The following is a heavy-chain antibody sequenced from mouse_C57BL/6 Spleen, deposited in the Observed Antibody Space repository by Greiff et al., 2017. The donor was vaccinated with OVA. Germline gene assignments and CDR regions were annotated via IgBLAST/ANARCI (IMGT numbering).Heavy chain of an antibody. Sequence: VHLVESGGGLVKPGGSLKLSCAAFGFTFSDYGMHWVRQAPEKGLEWVAYISSGSSTIYYADTVKGRFTISRYNAKNTLYLQMTSVRSADTALYYLARPHYGVCYYALYYWGQGTSVTVSS. D-gene: IGHD1-1*02. J-gene: IGHJ4*01. CDR3: ARPHYGVCYYALYY. CDR1: GFTFSDYG. V-gene: IGHV5-17*01. CDR2: ISSGSSTI.